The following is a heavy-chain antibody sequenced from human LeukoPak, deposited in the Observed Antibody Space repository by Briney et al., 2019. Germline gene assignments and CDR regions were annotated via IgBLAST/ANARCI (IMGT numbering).Heavy chain of an antibody. V-gene: IGHV3-9*01. D-gene: IGHD6-19*01. CDR1: GFTFDDYA. J-gene: IGHJ4*02. Sequence: PGRSLRLSCAASGFTFDDYAMHWVRQAPGKGLEWVSGISWNSGSIGYADSVKGRFTISRDNAKNSLYLQMNSLRAEDTALYYCAKDASGWDNFDYWGQGTLVTVSS. CDR3: AKDASGWDNFDY. CDR2: ISWNSGSI.